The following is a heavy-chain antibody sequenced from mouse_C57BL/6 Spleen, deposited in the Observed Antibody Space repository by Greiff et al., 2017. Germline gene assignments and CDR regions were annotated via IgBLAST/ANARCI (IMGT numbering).Heavy chain of an antibody. CDR3: SEDYAFYYCAWGDGNYDY. D-gene: IGHD2-1*01. V-gene: IGHV1-87*01. Sequence: VQLQESGPELARPWASVKISCQAFYTFSTRVHFAIRDTNYWMQWEKQRPGQGLEWIGAIYPRNGDTNYNQKFQGKATFTADKSSSTSYMQFSSLTSEDYAFYYCAWGDGNYDYRGQGTTRTVAS. J-gene: IGHJ2*01. CDR1: YTFSTRVH. CDR2: GQGLEWIG.